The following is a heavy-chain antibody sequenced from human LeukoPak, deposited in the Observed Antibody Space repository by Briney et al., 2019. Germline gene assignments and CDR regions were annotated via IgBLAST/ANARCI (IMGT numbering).Heavy chain of an antibody. V-gene: IGHV1-8*03. CDR2: MNPNIGNT. CDR1: GYTSTSSD. Sequence: WASVKVYCTASGYTSTSSDINWVRHATGQGLEWMGWMNPNIGNTGYAQKFPGRVTIPRTTSIRTAYRELSSLRSEDTAVYYCARGLEMEQYQLLHGAGYYYYMDVWGKGTTVTVSS. J-gene: IGHJ6*03. CDR3: ARGLEMEQYQLLHGAGYYYYMDV. D-gene: IGHD2-2*01.